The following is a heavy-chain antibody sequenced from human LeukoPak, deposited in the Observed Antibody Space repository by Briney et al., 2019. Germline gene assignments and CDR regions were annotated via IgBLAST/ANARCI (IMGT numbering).Heavy chain of an antibody. CDR1: GFTISNSA. D-gene: IGHD2-2*01. CDR3: ATVGGSCSSSNCFAYFAY. V-gene: IGHV3-23*01. CDR2: ITDNGAHT. J-gene: IGHJ4*02. Sequence: GGSLRLSSAASGFTISNSAMTWVRQAPGKGLDWVSIITDNGAHTFYADSVKGRFTISRDTSENTLYLQMNSLRADDTAVYYCATVGGSCSSSNCFAYFAYWGQGTLLTVSS.